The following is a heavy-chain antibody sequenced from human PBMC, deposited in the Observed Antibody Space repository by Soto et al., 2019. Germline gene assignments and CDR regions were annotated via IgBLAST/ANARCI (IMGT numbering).Heavy chain of an antibody. CDR2: ISAYNGNT. Sequence: QVQMVQSGAEVKKPGASVKGSCKASGYTFTIYGISWVRQAPGQGLEWMGWISAYNGNTNYAQKLQGRVTMTTDTSTSTAYIELMSQRSYDTAVYYYARDKKKAAAGTGAYYYYYGMEVSGQGTTITASS. D-gene: IGHD6-13*01. CDR3: ARDKKKAAAGTGAYYYYYGMEV. J-gene: IGHJ6*02. CDR1: GYTFTIYG. V-gene: IGHV1-18*04.